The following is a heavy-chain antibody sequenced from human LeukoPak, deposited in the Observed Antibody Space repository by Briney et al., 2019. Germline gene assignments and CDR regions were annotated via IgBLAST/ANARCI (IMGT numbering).Heavy chain of an antibody. Sequence: SVKVSCKTSAGTFSSSAITWVRQAPGQGLEWMGMIIPVLNIITYAQKFKGRVTITADTSTSTVYMELSSLRSEETAVYYCARDQGLTAPPPYGLDVWGQGTTVIVSS. V-gene: IGHV1-69*04. CDR2: IIPVLNII. D-gene: IGHD5-18*01. CDR3: ARDQGLTAPPPYGLDV. CDR1: AGTFSSSA. J-gene: IGHJ6*02.